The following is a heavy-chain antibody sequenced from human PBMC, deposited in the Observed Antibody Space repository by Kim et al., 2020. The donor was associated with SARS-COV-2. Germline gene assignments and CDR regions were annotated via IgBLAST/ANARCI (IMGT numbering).Heavy chain of an antibody. Sequence: DSVKGRFTISRDNSKSTLYLQMNSLRAEDTAVYYCAKVILDSSSWYIIDHWGQGTLVTVSS. V-gene: IGHV3-30*02. J-gene: IGHJ4*02. CDR3: AKVILDSSSWYIIDH. D-gene: IGHD6-13*01.